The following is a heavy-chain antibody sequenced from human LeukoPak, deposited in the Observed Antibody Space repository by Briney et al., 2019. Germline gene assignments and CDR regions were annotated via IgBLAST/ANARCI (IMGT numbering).Heavy chain of an antibody. CDR2: IIPIFGTA. J-gene: IGHJ4*02. CDR3: ATVYGSGSYYMGY. V-gene: IGHV1-69*13. CDR1: VGTFSSYA. D-gene: IGHD3-10*01. Sequence: ASVKVSCKASVGTFSSYAISWVRQAPGQGLEWMGGIIPIFGTANYAQKFQGRVTITADESTSTAYMELSSLRSEDTAVYYCATVYGSGSYYMGYWGQGTLVTVSS.